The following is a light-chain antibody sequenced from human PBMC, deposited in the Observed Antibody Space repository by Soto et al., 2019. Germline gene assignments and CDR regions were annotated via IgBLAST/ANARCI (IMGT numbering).Light chain of an antibody. CDR3: QQSYSTPRT. CDR2: AAS. V-gene: IGKV1-39*01. J-gene: IGKJ1*01. CDR1: QSISSY. Sequence: DIQMTQSPSSLSASVGDRVTITCRASQSISSYLNWYQQKPGKAPKLLIYAASSLQSGVPSRFSGSGSGTDFTLTISSLQPEDVATYYCQQSYSTPRTFGQGNKVEIK.